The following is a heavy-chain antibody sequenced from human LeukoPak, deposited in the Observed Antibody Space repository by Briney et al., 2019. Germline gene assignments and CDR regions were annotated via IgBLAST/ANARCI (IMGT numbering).Heavy chain of an antibody. CDR2: MYDREKT. D-gene: IGHD3-3*01. Sequence: SETLSLTCTVSGGSISFGGYYWSWIRQLPGKGLEWIGYMYDREKTDYNPSLRSRVIISLDTSKNQFSLKLNSVTAADTAVYYCARDGSDFWSGYYAHNWFDPWGQGTLVTVSS. J-gene: IGHJ5*02. CDR1: GGSISFGGYY. CDR3: ARDGSDFWSGYYAHNWFDP. V-gene: IGHV4-31*03.